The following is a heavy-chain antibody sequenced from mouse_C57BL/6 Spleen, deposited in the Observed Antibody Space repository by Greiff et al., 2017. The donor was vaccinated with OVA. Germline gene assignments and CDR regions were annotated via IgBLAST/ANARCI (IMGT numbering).Heavy chain of an antibody. J-gene: IGHJ2*01. CDR1: GFSLTSYG. CDR2: IWSGGST. Sequence: VMLVESGPGLVQPSQSLSITCTVSGFSLTSYGVHWVRQSPGKGLEWLGVIWSGGSTDYNAAFISRLSISKDNSKSQVFFKMNSLQADDTAIYYCARSGGNYYGSSPVHWGQGTTLTVSS. CDR3: ARSGGNYYGSSPVH. V-gene: IGHV2-2*01. D-gene: IGHD1-1*01.